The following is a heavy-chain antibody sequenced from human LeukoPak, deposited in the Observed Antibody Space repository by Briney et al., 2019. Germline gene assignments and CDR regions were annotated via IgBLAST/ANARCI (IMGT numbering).Heavy chain of an antibody. J-gene: IGHJ3*02. CDR3: ARQGYYDSSGWTFDI. CDR2: IYYSGST. D-gene: IGHD3-22*01. CDR1: GGSISSYY. V-gene: IGHV4-59*08. Sequence: SETLSLTCTASGGSISSYYWSWIRQPPGKGLEWIGYIYYSGSTNYNPSLKSRVTISVDTSKNQFSLKLSSVTAADTAVYYCARQGYYDSSGWTFDIWGQGTMVTVSS.